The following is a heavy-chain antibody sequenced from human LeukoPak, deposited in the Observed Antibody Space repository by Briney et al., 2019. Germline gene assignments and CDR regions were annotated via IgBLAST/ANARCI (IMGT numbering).Heavy chain of an antibody. J-gene: IGHJ4*02. Sequence: PSQTLSLTCTVSGGSISSGEYYWSWVRQHPGKGLEWIGCIYHSGSAYYNPSLKSRVSMSVDTSKNQFSLKLTSVTAADTGVYYCARVSGYNTDYWGQGTLVTVSS. V-gene: IGHV4-31*03. CDR1: GGSISSGEYY. CDR2: IYHSGSA. D-gene: IGHD3-3*01. CDR3: ARVSGYNTDY.